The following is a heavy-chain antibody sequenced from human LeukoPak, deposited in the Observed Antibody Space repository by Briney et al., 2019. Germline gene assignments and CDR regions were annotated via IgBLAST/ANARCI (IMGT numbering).Heavy chain of an antibody. V-gene: IGHV3-66*01. CDR2: IYTGGNT. D-gene: IGHD3-22*01. Sequence: GGSLRLSCAASEFTVNSNYMNWVRLAPGKGLEWLSVIYTGGNTFYADSVKGRFTISRDNSKNTLYLQMNSLRAEDTAVYYCASSNYYDSSGYYPGFDCWGQGTLVIVPP. CDR1: EFTVNSNY. J-gene: IGHJ4*02. CDR3: ASSNYYDSSGYYPGFDC.